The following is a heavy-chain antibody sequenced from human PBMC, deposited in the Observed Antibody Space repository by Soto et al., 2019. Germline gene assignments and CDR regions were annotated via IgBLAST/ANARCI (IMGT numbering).Heavy chain of an antibody. Sequence: QVQLQESGPGLVKPSETLSLTCTVSGGSVSSVNYYWSWIRQPPGKGLEWIGYVYYSGSTNYNPSLKSRLTMSVDTSKNQFSLYLSSVTAADTAVYYCTRDARMPTDLGGYYYYAMDVWGQGTKVTVSS. CDR2: VYYSGST. D-gene: IGHD4-4*01. CDR1: GGSVSSVNYY. J-gene: IGHJ6*02. CDR3: TRDARMPTDLGGYYYYAMDV. V-gene: IGHV4-61*01.